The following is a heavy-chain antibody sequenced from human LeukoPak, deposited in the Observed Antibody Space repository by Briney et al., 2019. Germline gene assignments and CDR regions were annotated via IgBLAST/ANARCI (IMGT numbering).Heavy chain of an antibody. CDR2: INHSGST. V-gene: IGHV4-34*01. D-gene: IGHD3-22*01. CDR1: GGSFSGYY. J-gene: IGHJ4*02. CDR3: ARAFRITMIVVVTPNSYYFDY. Sequence: SETLSLTCAVYGGSFSGYYWSWIRQPPGKGLEWIGEINHSGSTNYNPSLKSRVTISVDTSKNQFSLKLSSVTAADTAVYYCARAFRITMIVVVTPNSYYFDYWGQGTLVTVSS.